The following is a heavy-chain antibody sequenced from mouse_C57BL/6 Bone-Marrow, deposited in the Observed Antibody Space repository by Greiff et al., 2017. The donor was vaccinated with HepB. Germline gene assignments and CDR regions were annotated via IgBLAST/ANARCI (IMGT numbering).Heavy chain of an antibody. Sequence: QVQLQQPGAELVKPGASVKMSCKASGYTFTSYWITWVKQRPGHGLEWLGDIYPGSGSTNYNAKFKSKATLTVDTSSSTAYMQLSSLTSEDSAVYYCARRLWYYGSSRYWGQGTTLTVSS. CDR3: ARRLWYYGSSRY. V-gene: IGHV1-55*01. D-gene: IGHD1-1*01. CDR1: GYTFTSYW. J-gene: IGHJ2*01. CDR2: IYPGSGST.